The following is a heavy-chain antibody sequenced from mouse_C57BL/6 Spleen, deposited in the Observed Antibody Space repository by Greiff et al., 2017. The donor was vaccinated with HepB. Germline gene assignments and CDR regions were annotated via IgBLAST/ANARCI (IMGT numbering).Heavy chain of an antibody. CDR3: AKVGVVAENYAMDY. D-gene: IGHD1-1*01. Sequence: VQLKQSGPGLVQPSQSLSITCTVSGFSLTSYGVHWVRQSPGKGLEWLGVIWRGGSTDYNAAFMSRLSITKDNSKSQVFFKMNSLQADDTAIYYWAKVGVVAENYAMDYWGQGTSVTVSS. V-gene: IGHV2-5*01. CDR2: IWRGGST. CDR1: GFSLTSYG. J-gene: IGHJ4*01.